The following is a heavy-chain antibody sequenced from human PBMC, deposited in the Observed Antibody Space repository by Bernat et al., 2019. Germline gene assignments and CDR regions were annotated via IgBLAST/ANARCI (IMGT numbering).Heavy chain of an antibody. CDR2: VKQDGSEK. CDR1: GFTFSSYW. V-gene: IGHV3-7*03. CDR3: AREGGENWFDP. Sequence: EVQLVESGGGLVQPGGSLRLSCAASGFTFSSYWLSWVLQAPGKGLEWEANVKQDGSEKYYVDSVKGRFTISRDNAKNSLYLQMNSLRAEDTAVYYCAREGGENWFDPWGQGTLVTVSS. D-gene: IGHD3-16*01. J-gene: IGHJ5*02.